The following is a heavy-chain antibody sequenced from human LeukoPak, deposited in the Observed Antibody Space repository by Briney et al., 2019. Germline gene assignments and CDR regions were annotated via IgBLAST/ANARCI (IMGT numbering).Heavy chain of an antibody. Sequence: SETLSLTCTVSGGSISGYYWSWIRQPPGKGLEWIGEINHSGSTNYNPSLKSRVTISVDTSKNQFSLKLSSVTAADTAVYYCGGGGFGGWYASWPFVFDIGAKGKRV. CDR2: INHSGST. CDR3: GGGGFGGWYASWPFVFDI. V-gene: IGHV4-34*01. CDR1: GGSISGYY. D-gene: IGHD3-16*01. J-gene: IGHJ3*02.